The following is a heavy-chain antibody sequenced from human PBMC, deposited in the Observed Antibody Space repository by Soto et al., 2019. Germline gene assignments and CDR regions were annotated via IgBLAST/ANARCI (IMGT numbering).Heavy chain of an antibody. Sequence: XSVKVSCKASGSIFTEYYMHWVRQAPGQELGWMXRINPXSDGKKYAQKXXGRVTITXXTSTRTAYMELRTLRSDDTAVYYCARDPENFGYWGQGTLVTVYS. J-gene: IGHJ4*02. CDR2: INPXSDGK. CDR3: ARDPENFGY. V-gene: IGHV1-2*06. CDR1: GSIFTEYY.